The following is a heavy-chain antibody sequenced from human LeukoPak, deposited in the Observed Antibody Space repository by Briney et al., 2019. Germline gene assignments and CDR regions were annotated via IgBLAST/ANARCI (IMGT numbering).Heavy chain of an antibody. CDR2: IIPIFGTA. CDR3: ARDGDANYYDSNRYFQH. D-gene: IGHD3-22*01. J-gene: IGHJ1*01. V-gene: IGHV1-69*05. CDR1: GGTFSSYA. Sequence: SVKVSCKASGGTFSSYAISWVRQAPGQGLEWMGRIIPIFGTANYAQKFQGRVTITTDESTSTAYKELSSLRSEDTAVYYCARDGDANYYDSNRYFQHWGQGTLVTVSS.